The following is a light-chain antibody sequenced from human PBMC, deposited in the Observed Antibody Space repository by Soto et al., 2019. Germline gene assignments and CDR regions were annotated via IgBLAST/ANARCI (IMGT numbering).Light chain of an antibody. J-gene: IGLJ1*01. CDR1: RSNIGTNA. CDR2: NNN. CDR3: AAWADSLNVLYV. V-gene: IGLV1-44*01. Sequence: QSVLTQPPSASATPGQRVTISCSGSRSNIGTNAVNWYQQLPGTAPRLLIYNNNQRPSGVPDRFSGSKSGTSASLAISGLQSDDEATYSCAAWADSLNVLYVFGTGTKLTVL.